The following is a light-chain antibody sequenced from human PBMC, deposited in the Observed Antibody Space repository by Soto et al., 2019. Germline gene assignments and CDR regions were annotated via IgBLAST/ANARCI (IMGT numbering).Light chain of an antibody. CDR1: SSDIGAGYD. Sequence: QSVLTQPPSVSGAPGQRVTISCTGSSSDIGAGYDVHWYRQLPGTAPKLLIYGNSNRPSGVPDRFSGSKSGTSASLTISGLQAEDEAEYFCCSFAGGLFVFGTGTKVTVL. CDR3: CSFAGGLFV. V-gene: IGLV1-40*01. CDR2: GNS. J-gene: IGLJ1*01.